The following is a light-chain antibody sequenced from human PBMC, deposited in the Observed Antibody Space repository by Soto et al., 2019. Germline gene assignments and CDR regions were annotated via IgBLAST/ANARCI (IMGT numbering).Light chain of an antibody. V-gene: IGKV1-5*01. CDR3: PKYSDFLIS. J-gene: IGKJ3*01. Sequence: DIQMTQSPSTLSASVGDRVTITCRASQSISRSLAWYQQKPGKAPSLLIYDASSLEGGVPSRFSGSGFGTEFTVTIPNLQPADFAAYYCPKYSDFLISFGPGTTVDFK. CDR1: QSISRS. CDR2: DAS.